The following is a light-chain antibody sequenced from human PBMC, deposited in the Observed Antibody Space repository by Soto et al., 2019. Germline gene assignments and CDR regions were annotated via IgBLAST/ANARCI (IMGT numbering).Light chain of an antibody. CDR2: DVT. CDR3: CSYAGRDIYVL. CDR1: SSDVGAYNY. J-gene: IGLJ3*02. V-gene: IGLV2-11*01. Sequence: QSALTQPRSVSGSPGQSVAISCTGTSSDVGAYNYVSWYQQHPGKAPKFLIYDVTKRPSGVPDRFSGSKSGNTASLTISGLQAEDEADCYCCSYAGRDIYVLFGGGTKVTVL.